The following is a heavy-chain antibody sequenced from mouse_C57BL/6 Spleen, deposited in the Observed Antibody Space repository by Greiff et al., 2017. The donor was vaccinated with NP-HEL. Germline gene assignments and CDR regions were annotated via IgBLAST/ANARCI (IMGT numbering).Heavy chain of an antibody. Sequence: VQLQQSGAELARPGASVKLSCKASGYTFTSYGISWVKQRTGQGLEWIGEIYPRSGNTYYNEKFKGKATLTADKSSSTAYMELRSLTSEDSAVYFCGYHGSSYDYFDYWGQGTTLTVSS. V-gene: IGHV1-81*01. CDR3: GYHGSSYDYFDY. J-gene: IGHJ2*01. CDR1: GYTFTSYG. D-gene: IGHD1-1*01. CDR2: IYPRSGNT.